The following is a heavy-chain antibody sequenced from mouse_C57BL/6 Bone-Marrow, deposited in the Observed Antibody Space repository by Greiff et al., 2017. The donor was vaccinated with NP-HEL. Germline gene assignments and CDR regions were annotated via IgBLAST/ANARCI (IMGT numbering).Heavy chain of an antibody. V-gene: IGHV1-52*01. CDR3: ARTYYSNYVPWFAY. CDR1: GYTFTSYW. D-gene: IGHD2-5*01. J-gene: IGHJ3*01. Sequence: VQLQQPGAELVRPGSSVKLSCKASGYTFTSYWMHWVKQRPIQGLEWIGNIDPSDSETHYNQKFKDKATLTVDQSSSTAYMQLSSLTSEDSAVYYCARTYYSNYVPWFAYWGQGTLVTVSA. CDR2: IDPSDSET.